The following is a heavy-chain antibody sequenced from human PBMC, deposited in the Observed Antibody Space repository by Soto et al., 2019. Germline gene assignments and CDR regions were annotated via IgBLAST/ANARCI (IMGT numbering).Heavy chain of an antibody. Sequence: WGPLRLSCAASGFTFRSYAMRWVRQAPGKGLEWVSVISDDGSNKYYADSVKGRFTISRDNSKNTLYLQMNSLRAEDTAVYYCAKVSGSNYYYYYGMDVWGQGTTVTVS. CDR3: AKVSGSNYYYYYGMDV. D-gene: IGHD1-26*01. V-gene: IGHV3-30*02. CDR2: ISDDGSNK. CDR1: GFTFRSYA. J-gene: IGHJ6*02.